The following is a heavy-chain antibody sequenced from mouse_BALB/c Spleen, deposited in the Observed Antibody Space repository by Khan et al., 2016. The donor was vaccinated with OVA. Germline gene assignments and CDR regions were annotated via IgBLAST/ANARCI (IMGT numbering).Heavy chain of an antibody. D-gene: IGHD1-1*01. J-gene: IGHJ2*01. Sequence: QIQLVQSGAELAKPGASVKMSCKASGYTFINYWILWVKQRPGQGLEWIGYINPSTGYTAYTQNFKDKATLTADKSSSTAYMQLSSLTSEDSAVYYCARRGLRWDFDYWGQGTTLTVSS. CDR1: GYTFINYW. CDR2: INPSTGYT. CDR3: ARRGLRWDFDY. V-gene: IGHV1-7*01.